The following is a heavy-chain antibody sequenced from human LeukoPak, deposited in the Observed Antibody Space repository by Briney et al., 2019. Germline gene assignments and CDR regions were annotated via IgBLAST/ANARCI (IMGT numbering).Heavy chain of an antibody. CDR3: ARGARQFRV. J-gene: IGHJ6*02. D-gene: IGHD4-11*01. V-gene: IGHV3-7*03. Sequence: PGGSLRLSCAASGFTFSSYWMTWVRQAPGRGLEWVANIKEDGSEKYYVDFVKGRFTISRDNAKNSLYLQMNSLRAEDTAVYYCARGARQFRVWGQGTTVTVSS. CDR2: IKEDGSEK. CDR1: GFTFSSYW.